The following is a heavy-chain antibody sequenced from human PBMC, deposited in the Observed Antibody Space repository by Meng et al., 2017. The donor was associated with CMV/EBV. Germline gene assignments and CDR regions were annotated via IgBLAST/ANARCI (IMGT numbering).Heavy chain of an antibody. V-gene: IGHV3-30*18. CDR3: AKESASATGGYTYGPQGFDY. D-gene: IGHD5-18*01. CDR1: TYG. Sequence: TYGMHWVRQAPGKGLEWVAVVTYGGTTKSYADSVKGRFTISRDNSKNTLYLEMNSLRVEDTAVYYCAKESASATGGYTYGPQGFDYWGQGTLVTVSS. CDR2: VTYGGTTK. J-gene: IGHJ4*02.